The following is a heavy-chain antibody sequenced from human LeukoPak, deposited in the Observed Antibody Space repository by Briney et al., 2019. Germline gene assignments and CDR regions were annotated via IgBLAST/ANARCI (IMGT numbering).Heavy chain of an antibody. V-gene: IGHV4-61*02. CDR3: AILYLYCSSTSCTQRNMDV. Sequence: PSQTLSLTCTVSGGSISSGSYYWSWIRQPAGKGLEWIGRIYTSGSTNYNPSLKSRVTISVDTSKNQFSLKLSSVTAADTAVYYCAILYLYCSSTSCTQRNMDVWGKGTTVTVSS. J-gene: IGHJ6*03. CDR2: IYTSGST. D-gene: IGHD2-2*01. CDR1: GGSISSGSYY.